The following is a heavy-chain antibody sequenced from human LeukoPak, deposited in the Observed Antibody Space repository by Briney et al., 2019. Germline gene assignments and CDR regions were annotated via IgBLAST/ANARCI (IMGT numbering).Heavy chain of an antibody. CDR1: GFTFRSYA. V-gene: IGHV3-23*01. J-gene: IGHJ4*02. CDR2: ISGSGGGT. Sequence: GGSLRLSCAASGFTFRSYAMNWVRQAPGKGLEWVSGISGSGGGTYYADSVKGRFTISRDNSKNTLYLQMNSLRAEDTAVYYCAKDPYGDYVRYFDYWGQGTLVTVSS. D-gene: IGHD4-17*01. CDR3: AKDPYGDYVRYFDY.